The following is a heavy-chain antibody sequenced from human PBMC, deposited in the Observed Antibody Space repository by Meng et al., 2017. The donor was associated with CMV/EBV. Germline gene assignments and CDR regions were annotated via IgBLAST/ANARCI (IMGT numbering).Heavy chain of an antibody. V-gene: IGHV3-30-3*01. CDR1: GFTFSSYA. Sequence: GESLKISCAASGFTFSSYAMHWVRQAPGKGLEWVAVISYDGSNKYYADSVKGRFTISRDNSTNTLYLQMNSLRAEDTAVYYCARGTKISSSFDYWGQGTLVTVSS. CDR3: ARGTKISSSFDY. CDR2: ISYDGSNK. D-gene: IGHD6-6*01. J-gene: IGHJ4*02.